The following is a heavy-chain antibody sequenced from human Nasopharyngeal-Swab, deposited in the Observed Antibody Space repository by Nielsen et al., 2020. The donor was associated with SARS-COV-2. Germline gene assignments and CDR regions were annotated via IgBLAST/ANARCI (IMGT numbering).Heavy chain of an antibody. CDR2: ISAYNGST. J-gene: IGHJ6*02. D-gene: IGHD2-15*01. CDR3: ARDGCSGGSCYSSIGPYYYYYGMDV. Sequence: WVRQAPGQGLEWMGWISAYNGSTNYAQKLQGRVTMTTDTSTSTAYMELRSLRSDDTAVYYCARDGCSGGSCYSSIGPYYYYYGMDVWGQGTTVTVSS. V-gene: IGHV1-18*01.